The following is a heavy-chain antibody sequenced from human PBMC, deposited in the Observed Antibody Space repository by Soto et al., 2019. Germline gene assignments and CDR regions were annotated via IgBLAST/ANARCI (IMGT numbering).Heavy chain of an antibody. CDR1: GFSFSSYS. CDR3: ARDNNFFDSGTGVDY. D-gene: IGHD3-10*01. Sequence: EGQLVESGGGLVKPGGSLRLSCAASGFSFSSYSLNWVRQAPGKGLEWVSSITSSSTYIHYADSVQGRFSISRDNAKNSLYLQMNSLRVEDTAVYYCARDNNFFDSGTGVDYWGQGTLVTVTS. J-gene: IGHJ4*02. CDR2: ITSSSTYI. V-gene: IGHV3-21*01.